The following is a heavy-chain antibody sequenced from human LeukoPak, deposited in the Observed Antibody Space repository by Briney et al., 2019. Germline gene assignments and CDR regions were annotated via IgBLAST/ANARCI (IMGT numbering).Heavy chain of an antibody. J-gene: IGHJ3*02. Sequence: ASVKVSCKASGYTFTSYYMHWVRQAPGQGLEWMGIINPSGGSTSYAQKFQGRVTMTRDMSTSTVYMELSSLRSEDTAVYYCARGSSGYIGGDAFDIWGQGTMVAVSS. V-gene: IGHV1-46*01. D-gene: IGHD3-22*01. CDR2: INPSGGST. CDR1: GYTFTSYY. CDR3: ARGSSGYIGGDAFDI.